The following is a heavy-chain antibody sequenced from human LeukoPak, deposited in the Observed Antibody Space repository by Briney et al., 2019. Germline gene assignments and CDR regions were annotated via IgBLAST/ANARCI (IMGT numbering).Heavy chain of an antibody. V-gene: IGHV3-15*01. CDR1: GFSLGDAW. D-gene: IGHD2-15*01. CDR3: AQLGGGGY. J-gene: IGHJ4*02. Sequence: PGGSLRLSCAASGFSLGDAWMSWVRQAPGKGLDCVGCIKPKTHGGTTDYAESVNGRFSVSRDDSKNTMYLQINSLTTEDTGLYHCAQLGGGGYWGQGTQVTVSS. CDR2: IKPKTHGGTT.